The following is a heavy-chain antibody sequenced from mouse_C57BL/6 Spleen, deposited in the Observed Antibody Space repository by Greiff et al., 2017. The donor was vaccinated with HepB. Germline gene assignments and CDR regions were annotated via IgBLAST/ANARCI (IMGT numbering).Heavy chain of an antibody. V-gene: IGHV3-6*01. Sequence: EVKLQESGPGLVKPSQSLSLTCSVTGYSITSGYYWNWIRQFPGNKLEWMGYISYDGSNNYNPSLKNRISITRDTSKNQFFLKLNSVTTEDTATYYCARRGYDGYYPLFDYWGQGTTLTVSS. CDR3: ARRGYDGYYPLFDY. CDR2: ISYDGSN. CDR1: GYSITSGYY. J-gene: IGHJ2*01. D-gene: IGHD2-3*01.